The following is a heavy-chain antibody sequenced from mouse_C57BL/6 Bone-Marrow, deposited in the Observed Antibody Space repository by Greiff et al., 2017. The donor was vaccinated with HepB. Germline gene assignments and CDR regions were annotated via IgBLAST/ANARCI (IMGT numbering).Heavy chain of an antibody. V-gene: IGHV1-81*01. Sequence: QVQLQQSGAELARPGASVKLSCTASGYTFTSYGISWVKQRTGQGLEWIGEIYPRSGNTYYNEKFKGKATLTADKSSSTAYMELRSLTSEDSAGYFCARGIYYDYWYFDVWGTGTTVTVSS. CDR2: IYPRSGNT. CDR1: GYTFTSYG. CDR3: ARGIYYDYWYFDV. J-gene: IGHJ1*03. D-gene: IGHD2-4*01.